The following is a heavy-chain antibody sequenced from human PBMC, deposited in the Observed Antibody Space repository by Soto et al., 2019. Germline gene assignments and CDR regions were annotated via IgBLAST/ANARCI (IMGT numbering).Heavy chain of an antibody. CDR2: IKDDGSER. J-gene: IGHJ4*02. Sequence: HPVGSLRLSCAVSGFSFGSYWMSWVRQAPGKGLEWLASIKDDGSERYYLDSVKGRFTISRDNAKDSLSLQMNSLRGEDTAFYYCARDVGPVTIFGEALSGYFDFWGQGTLVTVSS. CDR1: GFSFGSYW. D-gene: IGHD3-3*01. CDR3: ARDVGPVTIFGEALSGYFDF. V-gene: IGHV3-7*03.